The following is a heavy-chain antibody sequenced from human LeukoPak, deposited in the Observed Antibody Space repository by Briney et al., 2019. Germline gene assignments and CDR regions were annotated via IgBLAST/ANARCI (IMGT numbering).Heavy chain of an antibody. J-gene: IGHJ5*02. CDR2: ISYDGSNK. CDR3: ARGWFGELFWWFDP. V-gene: IGHV3-30*04. D-gene: IGHD3-10*01. Sequence: GGSLRLSCAASGFTFSSYAMHWVRQAPGKGLEWVAVISYDGSNKYYADSVKGRFTISRDTSKNTLYLQMNSLRAEDTAVYYCARGWFGELFWWFDPWGQGTLVTVSS. CDR1: GFTFSSYA.